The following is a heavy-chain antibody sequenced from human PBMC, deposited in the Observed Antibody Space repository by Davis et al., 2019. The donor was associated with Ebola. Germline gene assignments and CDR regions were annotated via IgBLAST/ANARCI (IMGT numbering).Heavy chain of an antibody. D-gene: IGHD3-3*01. CDR2: IYYSGST. Sequence: MPSETLSLTCTVSGGSMTSDYWSWIRQPPGKGLEWIGYIYYSGSTNYNPSLKSRVTISVDTSKNQFSLKLSSVTAADTAVYYCARHALRFLEWLPQPDVWGQGTTVTVSS. CDR1: GGSMTSDY. V-gene: IGHV4-59*08. J-gene: IGHJ6*02. CDR3: ARHALRFLEWLPQPDV.